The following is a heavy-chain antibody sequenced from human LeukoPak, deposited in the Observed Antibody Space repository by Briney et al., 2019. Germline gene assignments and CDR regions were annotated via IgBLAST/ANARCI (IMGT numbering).Heavy chain of an antibody. V-gene: IGHV1-18*01. CDR2: ISAYNGNT. D-gene: IGHD6-13*01. Sequence: ASVKVSCKASGYTFTSYGISWVRQAPGQGLEWMGWISAYNGNTNYAQKLQGRVTMTTDTSTSTAYMELRSLRSDDTAVYYCAREAANSSSWFSWFDPWGQGTLVTVSS. CDR1: GYTFTSYG. CDR3: AREAANSSSWFSWFDP. J-gene: IGHJ5*02.